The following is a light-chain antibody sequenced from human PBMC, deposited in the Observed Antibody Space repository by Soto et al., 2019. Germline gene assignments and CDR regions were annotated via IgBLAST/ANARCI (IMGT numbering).Light chain of an antibody. V-gene: IGKV2-28*01. CDR3: QQYGYSFWT. CDR1: QSLLHSNGYNY. Sequence: DIVMTQSPLSLPVTPGEPASISCRSSQSLLHSNGYNYLDWYLQKPGQSPQLLIYLGSTRASGVPDRFSGSGSGADYTLTISRLEPEDSAVYYCQQYGYSFWTFGQGTKVDI. CDR2: LGS. J-gene: IGKJ1*01.